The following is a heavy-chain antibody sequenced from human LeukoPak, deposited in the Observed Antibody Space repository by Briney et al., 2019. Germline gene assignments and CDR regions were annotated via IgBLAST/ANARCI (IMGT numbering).Heavy chain of an antibody. J-gene: IGHJ4*02. V-gene: IGHV4-59*08. CDR3: AGHHPRNTVDF. CDR1: GGSISSYY. Sequence: SETLSLTCTVSGGSISSYYWSWIRQPPGKGLEWIAYISDIGSINYNPSLQSRVTISLDTSKNQFSLKLSSVTAADTAVYYCAGHHPRNTVDFWGQGTLVTVSS. CDR2: ISDIGSI. D-gene: IGHD2/OR15-2a*01.